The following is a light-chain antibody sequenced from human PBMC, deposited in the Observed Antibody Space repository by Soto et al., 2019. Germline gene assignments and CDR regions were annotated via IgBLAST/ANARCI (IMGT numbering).Light chain of an antibody. CDR3: QQYAHSPLT. J-gene: IGKJ4*01. V-gene: IGKV3-20*01. CDR1: QSVGKSY. CDR2: DAS. Sequence: VFTQSPGTLSLSPGDRATLSCRASQSVGKSYLAWFQQKPGQAPRLLIYDASSRATGIPDRFSGIESGTDFTLPISRLEPEDFAVYYCQQYAHSPLTFGGGTKVEIK.